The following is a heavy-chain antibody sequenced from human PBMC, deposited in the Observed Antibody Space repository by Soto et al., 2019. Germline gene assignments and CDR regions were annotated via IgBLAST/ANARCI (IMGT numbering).Heavy chain of an antibody. CDR1: DDSINSDKYY. J-gene: IGHJ4*02. CDR3: ARLEGLATISYYFDF. CDR2: IYYRGNA. V-gene: IGHV4-39*01. Sequence: SETLSLTCSVADDSINSDKYYWGWIRQPPGKGLEWIGSIYYRGNAYYNPSLQTRVTISLDKSKSQFSLKLNSVAAADSAVYFCARLEGLATISYYFDFWGPGALVTVSS. D-gene: IGHD3-9*01.